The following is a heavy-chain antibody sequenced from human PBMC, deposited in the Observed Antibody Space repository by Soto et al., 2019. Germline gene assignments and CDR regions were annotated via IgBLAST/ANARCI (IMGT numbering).Heavy chain of an antibody. CDR2: IYHSGST. D-gene: IGHD6-6*01. V-gene: IGHV4-38-2*02. CDR1: GYSISSGYY. J-gene: IGHJ5*02. CDR3: AREGREAARRIPWFDP. Sequence: SETLSLTCAVSGYSISSGYYWGWIRQPPGKGLEWIGSIYHSGSTYYNPSLKSRVTISVDTSKNQFSLKLSSATAADTAVYYCAREGREAARRIPWFDPWGQGTLVTVSS.